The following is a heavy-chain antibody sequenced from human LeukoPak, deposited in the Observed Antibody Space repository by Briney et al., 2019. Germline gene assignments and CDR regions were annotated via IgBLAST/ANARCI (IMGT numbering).Heavy chain of an antibody. Sequence: GGSLRLSCAASGFTFDDYAMHWVRQAPGKGLEWVSGISWNSGSIGYADSVKGRFTISRDNSKNTLYLQMNSLRAEDTAVYYCAKDGYCSGGSCYFDYWGQGTLVTVSS. D-gene: IGHD2-15*01. J-gene: IGHJ4*02. V-gene: IGHV3-9*01. CDR3: AKDGYCSGGSCYFDY. CDR2: ISWNSGSI. CDR1: GFTFDDYA.